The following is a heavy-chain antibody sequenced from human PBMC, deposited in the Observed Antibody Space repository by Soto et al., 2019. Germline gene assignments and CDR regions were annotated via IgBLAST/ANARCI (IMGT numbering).Heavy chain of an antibody. Sequence: EVQLVESGGGLVQPGGSLRLSCAASGFTFSSYDMHWVRQATGKGLEWFSAIGTAGDTYYPGSVKGRFTISRENAKNSVYLQMNSLSAEDTAVYYCARDASVLGGSSYFDYWGQGTLVNVSS. V-gene: IGHV3-13*01. CDR1: GFTFSSYD. J-gene: IGHJ4*02. D-gene: IGHD1-26*01. CDR2: IGTAGDT. CDR3: ARDASVLGGSSYFDY.